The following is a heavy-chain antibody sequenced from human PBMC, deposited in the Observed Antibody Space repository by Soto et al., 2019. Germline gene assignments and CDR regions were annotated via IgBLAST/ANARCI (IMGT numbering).Heavy chain of an antibody. D-gene: IGHD1-26*01. Sequence: QVQLVQSGAEVKKPGASVKVSCKASGYTFTSYAMHWVRQAPGQRLEWMGWINAGNGNTKYSQKCQGRVTITRDTTASTAYMELSILRSEDTAVYYCARGLGLYYFDYWGQGTLVTVSS. V-gene: IGHV1-3*01. CDR2: INAGNGNT. CDR1: GYTFTSYA. J-gene: IGHJ4*02. CDR3: ARGLGLYYFDY.